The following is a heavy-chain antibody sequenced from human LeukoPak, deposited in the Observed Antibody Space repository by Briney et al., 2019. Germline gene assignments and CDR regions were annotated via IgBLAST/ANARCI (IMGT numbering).Heavy chain of an antibody. V-gene: IGHV3-48*01. CDR3: ARDYKYAFDD. J-gene: IGHJ4*02. D-gene: IGHD5-24*01. CDR2: IGIDSGNT. CDR1: GFTFSDYS. Sequence: GGSLRLSCAASGFTFSDYSMNWVRQAPGKGLEWISYIGIDSGNTNYADSVKGRFTNSGDKAKNSLYLQMNSLRVEDTAVYYCARDYKYAFDDWGQGTLVTVSS.